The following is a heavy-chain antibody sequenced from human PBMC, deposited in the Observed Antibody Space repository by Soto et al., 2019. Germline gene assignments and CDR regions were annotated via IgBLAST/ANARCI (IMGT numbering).Heavy chain of an antibody. CDR3: AREDVVVPAAIRVMDV. CDR2: ISAYNGNT. Sequence: GASVKVSCKASGYTFTSYGSSWVRQAPGQGLEWMGWISAYNGNTNYAQKLQGRVTMTTDTSTSTAYMELRSLRPDDTAVYYCAREDVVVPAAIRVMDVWGKGTTVTVSS. CDR1: GYTFTSYG. V-gene: IGHV1-18*01. D-gene: IGHD2-2*01. J-gene: IGHJ6*03.